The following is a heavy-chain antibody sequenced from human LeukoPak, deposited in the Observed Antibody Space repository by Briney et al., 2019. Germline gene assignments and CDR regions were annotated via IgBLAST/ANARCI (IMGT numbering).Heavy chain of an antibody. J-gene: IGHJ3*02. V-gene: IGHV1-46*01. CDR1: GYTFTIYY. D-gene: IGHD2-21*02. CDR2: INPSGGST. Sequence: ASVKVSCTASGYTFTIYYMHWVRQAPGQGLEWMGIINPSGGSTSYAQKFQGRVTMTRDTSTSTVYMELSSLRSEDTAVYYCARAGSNCGGDCYSDDAFDIWGQGTMVTVSS. CDR3: ARAGSNCGGDCYSDDAFDI.